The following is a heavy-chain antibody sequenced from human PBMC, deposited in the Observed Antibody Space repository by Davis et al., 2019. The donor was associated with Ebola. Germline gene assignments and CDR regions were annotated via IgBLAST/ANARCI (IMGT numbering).Heavy chain of an antibody. CDR3: AKGGSGSYRGVLDY. Sequence: PGGSLRLSCAASGFTFSSYNMNWVRQAPGKGLEWVSYISSSSSTIYYADSVKGRFTISRDNSKNTLYLQMNSLRAEDTAVYYCAKGGSGSYRGVLDYWGQGTLVTVSS. V-gene: IGHV3-48*01. CDR1: GFTFSSYN. D-gene: IGHD1-26*01. J-gene: IGHJ4*02. CDR2: ISSSSSTI.